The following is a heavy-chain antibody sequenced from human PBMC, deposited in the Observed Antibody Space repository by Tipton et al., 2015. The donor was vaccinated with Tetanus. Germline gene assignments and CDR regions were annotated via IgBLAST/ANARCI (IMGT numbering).Heavy chain of an antibody. CDR1: GYTFTSYY. V-gene: IGHV1-46*01. CDR2: INPSGGST. Sequence: QLVQSGPEVKKPGASVKVSCKASGYTFTSYYMHWVRQAPGQGLEWMGIINPSGGSTSYAQKFQGRVTMTRDTSTSTVYMELSSLRSEATAVYYGAGVEFSEGTYGSGREWGGGDYWGQGTLVTVSS. CDR3: AGVEFSEGTYGSGREWGGGDY. D-gene: IGHD3-10*01. J-gene: IGHJ4*02.